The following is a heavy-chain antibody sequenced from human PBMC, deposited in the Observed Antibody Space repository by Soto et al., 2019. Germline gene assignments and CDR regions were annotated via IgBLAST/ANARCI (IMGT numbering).Heavy chain of an antibody. Sequence: EVQVVESGGDLVQPGGSLRLSCVVSGFTFSDFWMSWVRQAPGKGLDWVANIKHDGSETYYVGSVEGRFTISRDNTKDSLYLQMNSLRAEDTAMYYGARGGSWGPDFWGQGTLVTVSS. D-gene: IGHD2-15*01. CDR1: GFTFSDFW. V-gene: IGHV3-7*01. CDR3: ARGGSWGPDF. CDR2: IKHDGSET. J-gene: IGHJ4*02.